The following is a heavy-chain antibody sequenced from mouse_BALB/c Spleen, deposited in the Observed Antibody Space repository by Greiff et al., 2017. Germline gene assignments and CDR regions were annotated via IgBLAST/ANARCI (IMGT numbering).Heavy chain of an antibody. Sequence: EVQVVEPGGGLVQPGGSRKLSCAASGFTFSDYGMAWVRQAPGKGPEWVAFISNLAYSIYYADTVTGRFTISRENAKNTLYLEMSSLRSEDTAMYYCARIYDGYYDAMDYWGQGTSVTVSS. D-gene: IGHD2-3*01. CDR2: ISNLAYSI. CDR3: ARIYDGYYDAMDY. J-gene: IGHJ4*01. V-gene: IGHV5-15*02. CDR1: GFTFSDYG.